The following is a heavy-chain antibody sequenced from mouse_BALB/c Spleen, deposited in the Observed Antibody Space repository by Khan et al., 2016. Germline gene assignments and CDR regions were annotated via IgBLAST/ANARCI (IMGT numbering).Heavy chain of an antibody. CDR3: ARHVHRRYGGAVDY. CDR2: ISYDGSN. V-gene: IGHV3-6*02. CDR1: GYSITSGSY. D-gene: IGHD2-14*01. Sequence: EVQLQESGPGLVKPSQSLSLTCSVTGYSITSGSYWNCIRQFPGNKLDWMGYISYDGSNNYNPSLKNRISITRDTSKNQIFLTTNSVTTEDTATXYRARHVHRRYGGAVDYWCQGTANAVAS. J-gene: IGHJ4*01.